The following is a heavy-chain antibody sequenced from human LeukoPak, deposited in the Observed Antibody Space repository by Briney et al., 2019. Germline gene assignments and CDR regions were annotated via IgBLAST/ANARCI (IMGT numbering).Heavy chain of an antibody. CDR3: ARARQRWLRPDAFDI. Sequence: SETLSLTCAVYGGSFSGYDWSWIRQPPGEGLECIGEINHSGSTNYNPSLKSRVTISVDTSKNQFSLKLNSVTAADTAVYYCARARQRWLRPDAFDIWGQGTMVTVSS. D-gene: IGHD5-24*01. J-gene: IGHJ3*02. CDR2: INHSGST. V-gene: IGHV4-34*01. CDR1: GGSFSGYD.